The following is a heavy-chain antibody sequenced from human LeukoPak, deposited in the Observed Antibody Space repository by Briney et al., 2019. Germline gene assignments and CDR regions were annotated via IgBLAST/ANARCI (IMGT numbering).Heavy chain of an antibody. J-gene: IGHJ6*02. CDR1: GGSFSGYY. CDR2: INHSGST. CDR3: ERGGITIGYYYYYGMDV. V-gene: IGHV4-34*01. Sequence: SETLSLTCAVYGGSFSGYYWSWIGQPPGKGLEGSGEINHSGSTNFNPSLKSRVTMSVDTSKNQFSLKLSSVTAADTAVYYCERGGITIGYYYYYGMDVWGQGTTVTVSS. D-gene: IGHD3-10*01.